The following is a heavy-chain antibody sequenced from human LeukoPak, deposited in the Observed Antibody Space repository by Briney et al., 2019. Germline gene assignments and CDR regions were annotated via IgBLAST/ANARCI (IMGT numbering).Heavy chain of an antibody. J-gene: IGHJ4*02. CDR1: GLPFSASG. Sequence: GRSLRLSCAASGLPFSASGMRWVRQAPGKGLEWVADIWYDGSYKYYADSVQGRFIISRDNSINMVYLEMNSLRAEDTAVYYCARDKGTRSLDHWGQGTLVTVSS. CDR2: IWYDGSYK. V-gene: IGHV3-33*01. CDR3: ARDKGTRSLDH. D-gene: IGHD1-14*01.